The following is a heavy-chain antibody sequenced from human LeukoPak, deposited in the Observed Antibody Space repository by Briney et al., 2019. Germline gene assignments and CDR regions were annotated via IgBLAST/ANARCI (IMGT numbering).Heavy chain of an antibody. CDR3: ARDGGCGGDCSNWFNP. D-gene: IGHD2-21*02. V-gene: IGHV1-18*01. CDR2: ISTYNSRT. Sequence: ASVKVSCKASGYTFSSYGISWVRQASGQGLEWMGWISTYNSRTKYAQKLQGRLTLTTDTSTSTAYMELKSLISDDTAVYYCARDGGCGGDCSNWFNPWGQGTLVTVSS. CDR1: GYTFSSYG. J-gene: IGHJ5*02.